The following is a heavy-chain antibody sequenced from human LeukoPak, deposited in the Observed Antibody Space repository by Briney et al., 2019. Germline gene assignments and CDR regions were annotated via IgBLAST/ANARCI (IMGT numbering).Heavy chain of an antibody. CDR1: GFTFSSYS. CDR2: ISSRGTV. Sequence: GGSLRLSCAASGFTFSSYSMNWVRQAPGKGLEWISYISSRGTVSYADSVKGRFTISRDNAKNSLYLQMNSLRAEDTAVYYCAGGSMITFGGVIVNDYWGQGTLVTVSS. CDR3: AGGSMITFGGVIVNDY. V-gene: IGHV3-48*04. D-gene: IGHD3-16*02. J-gene: IGHJ4*02.